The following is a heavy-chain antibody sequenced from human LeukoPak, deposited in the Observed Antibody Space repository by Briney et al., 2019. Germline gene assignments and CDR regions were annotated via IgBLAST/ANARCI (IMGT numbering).Heavy chain of an antibody. CDR3: ARLAKCTSTCRGKYWYFDV. CDR2: NSHNGKN. V-gene: IGHV4-34*01. J-gene: IGHJ2*01. Sequence: PSETLSLTCAVYGGPFIGYIWGWIRQAPGKGLEWIGENSHNGKNTRSPSLKSRVTTSLDTAKNQFSLQLNSVTAADTAVYYCARLAKCTSTCRGKYWYFDVWGRGTLVTVSS. D-gene: IGHD2-8*01. CDR1: GGPFIGYI.